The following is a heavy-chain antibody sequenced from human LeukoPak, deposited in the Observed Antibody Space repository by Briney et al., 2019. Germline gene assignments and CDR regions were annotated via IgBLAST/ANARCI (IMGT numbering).Heavy chain of an antibody. V-gene: IGHV3-13*05. Sequence: GGSLRLSCAASGFTFSSYDMHWVRQATGKGLEWVSAIGTAGDPYHPGSVKGRFTISRENAKNSLYLQMNSLRAGDTAVYYCAREALVRGVRGALDIWGQGTMVTVSS. J-gene: IGHJ3*02. D-gene: IGHD3-10*01. CDR1: GFTFSSYD. CDR3: AREALVRGVRGALDI. CDR2: IGTAGDP.